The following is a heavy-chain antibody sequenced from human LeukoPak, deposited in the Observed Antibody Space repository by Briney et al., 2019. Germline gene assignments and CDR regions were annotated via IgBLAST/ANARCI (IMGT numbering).Heavy chain of an antibody. CDR1: GFTSTTYG. D-gene: IGHD2/OR15-2a*01. CDR2: ISDDGDHK. Sequence: GGSLRLSCSASGFTSTTYGIHWVRQAPGKGLEWVAAISDDGDHKYYADSVKGRFTISRDNSKNTLNLQMNSLRAEDTAVYYCAKDEYDSHEADYWGRGTLVTVSS. J-gene: IGHJ4*02. CDR3: AKDEYDSHEADY. V-gene: IGHV3-30*18.